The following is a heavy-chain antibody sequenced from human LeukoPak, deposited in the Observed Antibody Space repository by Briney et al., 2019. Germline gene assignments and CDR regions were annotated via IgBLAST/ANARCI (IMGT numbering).Heavy chain of an antibody. CDR3: TRDRGGSPTDVFDY. Sequence: GGSLRLSCAASGFTVSSNYMNWVRQAPGKGLEWVSVIYGGGKTYYADSVKGRFTLSRDNSKNTVYMQMDGLRAEDTAVYYCTRDRGGSPTDVFDYWGQGTLVTVSS. J-gene: IGHJ4*02. V-gene: IGHV3-53*01. CDR1: GFTVSSNY. CDR2: IYGGGKT. D-gene: IGHD2-15*01.